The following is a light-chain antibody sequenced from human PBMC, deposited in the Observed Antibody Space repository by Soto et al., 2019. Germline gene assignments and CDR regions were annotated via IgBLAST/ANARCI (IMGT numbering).Light chain of an antibody. J-gene: IGKJ1*01. CDR3: QQRSRWPWT. CDR1: QHIWGY. V-gene: IGKV3-11*01. Sequence: EIVLTQSPATLSLSPGGSATLSCRASQHIWGYLAWYQQKPGQAPRLLMYDASKRATGIPARFSGSGSGTDFTLTISSLEPEDFAVYYCQQRSRWPWTFGQGTQVEIK. CDR2: DAS.